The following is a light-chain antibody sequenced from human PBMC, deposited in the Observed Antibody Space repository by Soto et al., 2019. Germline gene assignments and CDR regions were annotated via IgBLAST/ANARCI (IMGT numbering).Light chain of an antibody. V-gene: IGKV1-5*03. CDR3: QQYNSYSEA. J-gene: IGKJ1*01. Sequence: DIQMTQSPSTLSASVGDRVTITCRGSQSIGSWLAWYQQKPGKAPKLLIYKASSLESGVPSRFSGSGFGTEFTLTISSLQPDDFATYYCQQYNSYSEAFGQGTKV. CDR1: QSIGSW. CDR2: KAS.